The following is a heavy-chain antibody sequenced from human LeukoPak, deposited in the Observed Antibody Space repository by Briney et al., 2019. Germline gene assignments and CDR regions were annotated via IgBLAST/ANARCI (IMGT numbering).Heavy chain of an antibody. Sequence: GGSLRLSCAASVYTFSGSAMHWVRQDSGKGWEWGGRIRSKAKSYATAYAAWVKGRFTISRDDSKNTGYQQMNIMKTEGTDVCSCTRHDNCGGDCYRDYWGQGTLVTVSS. CDR2: IRSKAKSYAT. V-gene: IGHV3-73*01. CDR3: TRHDNCGGDCYRDY. D-gene: IGHD2-21*02. CDR1: VYTFSGSA. J-gene: IGHJ4*02.